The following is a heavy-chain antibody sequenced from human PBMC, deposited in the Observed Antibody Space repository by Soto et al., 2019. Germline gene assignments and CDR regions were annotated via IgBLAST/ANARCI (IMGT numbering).Heavy chain of an antibody. CDR2: IYYSGCT. V-gene: IGHV4-31*03. D-gene: IGHD3-10*01. CDR1: GGSISSGGYY. J-gene: IGHJ4*02. CDR3: ARVGPDVDRITMVRIDY. Sequence: QVQLQESGPGLVKPSQTLSLTCTVSGGSISSGGYYWSWIRQHPGKGLEWIGYIYYSGCTYYNPSLKSRVTISVDTSKNQFSLKLSSVTAADTAVYYCARVGPDVDRITMVRIDYWGQGTLVTVSS.